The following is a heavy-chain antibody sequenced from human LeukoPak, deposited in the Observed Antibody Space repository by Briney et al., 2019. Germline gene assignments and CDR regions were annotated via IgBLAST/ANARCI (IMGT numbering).Heavy chain of an antibody. D-gene: IGHD1-14*01. V-gene: IGHV7-4-1*02. CDR3: ARVASKNRHDY. CDR2: INTNTGNP. J-gene: IGHJ4*02. Sequence: ASVKVSCKASGYTFTSSAVNWVRQAPGQGLEWMGWINTNTGNPTYAQGFTGRFVFSLDISVSTAYLQISSLKAEDTAVYYCARVASKNRHDYWGQGTLVTVSS. CDR1: GYTFTSSA.